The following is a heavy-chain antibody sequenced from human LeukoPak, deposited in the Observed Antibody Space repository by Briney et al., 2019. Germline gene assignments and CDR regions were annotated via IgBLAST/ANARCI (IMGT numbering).Heavy chain of an antibody. V-gene: IGHV3-30*14. CDR2: ISYDGSNK. J-gene: IGHJ6*02. CDR1: GFTFSSYA. Sequence: PGGSLRLSCAASGFTFSSYAMHWVRQAPGKGLEWVAVISYDGSNKYYADSVKGRFTISRHNSKNTLYLQMNSLRAEDTAVYYCARVNLRYFDWLSYGMDVWGQGTTVTVSS. CDR3: ARVNLRYFDWLSYGMDV. D-gene: IGHD3-9*01.